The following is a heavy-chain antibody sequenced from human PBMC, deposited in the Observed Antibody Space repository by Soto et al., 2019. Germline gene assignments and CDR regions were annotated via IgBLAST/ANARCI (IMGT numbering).Heavy chain of an antibody. CDR2: IYYSGST. CDR1: GGSISSSSYY. D-gene: IGHD6-6*01. J-gene: IGHJ6*02. CDR3: ARPRAYSSSSYPLEHYYYYGMDV. Sequence: SETLSLTCTVSGGSISSSSYYWGWIRQPPGKGLEWIGSIYYSGSTYYNPSLKSRVTISVDTSKNQFSLKLSSVTAADTAVYYCARPRAYSSSSYPLEHYYYYGMDVWGQGTTVTVSS. V-gene: IGHV4-39*01.